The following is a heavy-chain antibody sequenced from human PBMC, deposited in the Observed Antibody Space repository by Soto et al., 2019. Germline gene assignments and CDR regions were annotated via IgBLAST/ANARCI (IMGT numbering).Heavy chain of an antibody. D-gene: IGHD3-9*01. Sequence: SETLSLTCTVSGGSISSGGYYWSWIRQHPGKGLEWIGYIYYSGSTYYNPSLKSRVTISVDTSKNQLSLKLSSVTAADTAVYYCAREGHDILTSYGMDVWGQGTTVTVSS. CDR2: IYYSGST. J-gene: IGHJ6*02. V-gene: IGHV4-31*03. CDR1: GGSISSGGYY. CDR3: AREGHDILTSYGMDV.